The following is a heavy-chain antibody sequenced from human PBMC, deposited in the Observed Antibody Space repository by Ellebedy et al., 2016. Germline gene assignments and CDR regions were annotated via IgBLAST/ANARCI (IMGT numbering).Heavy chain of an antibody. V-gene: IGHV3-23*01. D-gene: IGHD4-17*01. Sequence: GESLKISXAASGFTFSSYAMSWVRQAPGKGLEWVSAISGSGDDTYYADSVKGRFTISRDNSKSTLFLQMNSLRAEDTAVYYCARDPYGDRYFDYWGQGTLVTVSS. CDR1: GFTFSSYA. CDR2: ISGSGDDT. J-gene: IGHJ4*02. CDR3: ARDPYGDRYFDY.